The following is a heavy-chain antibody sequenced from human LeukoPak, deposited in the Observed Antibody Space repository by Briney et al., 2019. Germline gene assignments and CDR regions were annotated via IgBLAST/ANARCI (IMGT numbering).Heavy chain of an antibody. CDR3: VTTWGDY. CDR2: IKTDGAIT. CDR1: GFTFSNHW. Sequence: GGSLRFSCAVSGFTFSNHWMYWVSQVPGKGLVCVSAIKTDGAITNYADSVKGRFTISRDNAKNTLYLQMNGLRAEDTAIYYCVTTWGDYWGQGTLVTVSP. D-gene: IGHD3-16*01. J-gene: IGHJ4*02. V-gene: IGHV3-74*01.